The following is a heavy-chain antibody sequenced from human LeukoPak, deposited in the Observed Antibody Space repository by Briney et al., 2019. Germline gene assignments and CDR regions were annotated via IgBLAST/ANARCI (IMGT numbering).Heavy chain of an antibody. D-gene: IGHD2-15*01. CDR1: GFTFNNYG. V-gene: IGHV3-33*01. Sequence: GRSLRLSCAASGFTFNNYGLHWVRQAPGKGLEWVAVIWYDGSKTYYVDSVKGRFTISRDNSKNTVYLQMNSLRAEDTAMYYCARDGSGGAYAWFDPWGQGTLVTVSS. CDR3: ARDGSGGAYAWFDP. CDR2: IWYDGSKT. J-gene: IGHJ5*02.